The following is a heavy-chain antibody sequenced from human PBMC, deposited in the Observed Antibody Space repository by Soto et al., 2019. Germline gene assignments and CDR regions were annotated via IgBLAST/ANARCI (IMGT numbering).Heavy chain of an antibody. Sequence: GGSLRLSCAASGFTFSSYAMCWVREAPGKWLVWVFGFSGSGGSTYYADSVKGGFTISRDNSKNTLYLQMHSLGAEDTAVYYCAKDCCELFCRSTSCPGRLAFCGQGSSVPVSS. J-gene: IGHJ6*02. V-gene: IGHV3-23*01. CDR2: FSGSGGST. CDR3: AKDCCELFCRSTSCPGRLAF. D-gene: IGHD2-2*01. CDR1: GFTFSSYA.